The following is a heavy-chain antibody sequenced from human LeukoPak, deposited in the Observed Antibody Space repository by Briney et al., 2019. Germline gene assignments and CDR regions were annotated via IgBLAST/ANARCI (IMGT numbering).Heavy chain of an antibody. CDR3: GCGGYLLDY. V-gene: IGHV3-74*01. CDR1: GFTFSSYW. D-gene: IGHD1-26*01. CDR2: INSDGSST. Sequence: GGSLRLSCAASGFTFSSYWMHWVRQAPGKGLVWVSRINSDGSSTSYADSVKGRFTISRDNAKNTVYLQMNSLRAEDTAVYYCGCGGYLLDYWGQGILVTVSS. J-gene: IGHJ4*02.